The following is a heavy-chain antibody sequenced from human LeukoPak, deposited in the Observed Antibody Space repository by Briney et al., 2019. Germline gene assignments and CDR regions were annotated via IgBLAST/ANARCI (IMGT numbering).Heavy chain of an antibody. J-gene: IGHJ4*02. D-gene: IGHD4/OR15-4a*01. CDR2: IYYSGST. CDR3: ARRYSGLDYGYFDY. V-gene: IGHV4-39*07. Sequence: KASETLSLTCTVSGGSISSSSYYWGWIRQPPGKGLEWIGSIYYSGSTYYNPSLKSRVTISVDTSKNQFSLKLSSVTAEDTALYYCARRYSGLDYGYFDYWGQGILVTVSS. CDR1: GGSISSSSYY.